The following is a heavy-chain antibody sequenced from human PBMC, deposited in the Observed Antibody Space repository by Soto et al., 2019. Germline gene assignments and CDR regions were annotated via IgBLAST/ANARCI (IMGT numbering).Heavy chain of an antibody. CDR3: ARSPNDPRGFDP. CDR1: GGSISSYY. J-gene: IGHJ5*02. D-gene: IGHD3-16*01. Sequence: QVQLQESGPGLVKPSETLSLTCTVSGGSISSYYWSWIRQPPGKGLEWIGYIYYSGSTNYNPSLKSRVTISVDTSKNQFSLKLSSVTAADTAVYYCARSPNDPRGFDPWGQGTLVTVSS. CDR2: IYYSGST. V-gene: IGHV4-59*01.